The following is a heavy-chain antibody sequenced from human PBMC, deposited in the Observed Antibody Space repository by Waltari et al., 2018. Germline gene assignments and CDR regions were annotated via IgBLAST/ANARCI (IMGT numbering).Heavy chain of an antibody. J-gene: IGHJ6*02. CDR2: ISFDGSVK. D-gene: IGHD1-1*01. V-gene: IGHV3-30*14. CDR1: GFTFSSYA. Sequence: QVQLVESGGGVVQPGRSLRLSCAASGFTFSSYAMHWVRQAPGKGLEWLAVISFDGSVKYYTDADSGKGRLTISRDNSKNTLFLQMNSLRSEDTAVYYCARGSNRNDLGLEVWGQGTTVTASS. CDR3: ARGSNRNDLGLEV.